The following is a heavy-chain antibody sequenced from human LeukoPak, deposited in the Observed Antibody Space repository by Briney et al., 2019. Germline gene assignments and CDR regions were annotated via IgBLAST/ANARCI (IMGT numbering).Heavy chain of an antibody. V-gene: IGHV3-48*04. J-gene: IGHJ4*02. CDR3: ARDIYYDSSGYYGSVY. CDR1: GFTFSSYW. CDR2: ISSSSSTI. D-gene: IGHD3-22*01. Sequence: PGGSLRLSCAASGFTFSSYWMHWVRQAPGKGLEWASYISSSSSTIYYADSVKGRFTISRDNAKNSLYLQMNSLRAEDTAVYYCARDIYYDSSGYYGSVYWGQGTLVTVSS.